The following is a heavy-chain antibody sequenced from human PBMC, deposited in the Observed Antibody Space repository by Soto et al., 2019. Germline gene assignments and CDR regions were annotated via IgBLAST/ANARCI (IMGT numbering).Heavy chain of an antibody. J-gene: IGHJ4*02. D-gene: IGHD3-22*01. V-gene: IGHV1-69*01. CDR1: GGTFSSYA. CDR3: ARVDSSGYYRFDY. CDR2: IIPIFGTA. Sequence: QVQLVQSGAEVKKPGSSVKVSCKASGGTFSSYAISWVRQAPGQGLQWMGGIIPIFGTANYAQKLQGRVTITADESTSTDYMELSSLRSEDTAVYYCARVDSSGYYRFDYWGQRTLVTVSS.